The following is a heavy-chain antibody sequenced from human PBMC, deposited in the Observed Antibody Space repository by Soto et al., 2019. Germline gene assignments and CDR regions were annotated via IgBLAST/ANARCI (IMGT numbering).Heavy chain of an antibody. CDR3: SFSSVAGKHYSGRDL. D-gene: IGHD6-13*01. J-gene: IGHJ6*02. CDR1: GYSFTSYW. CDR2: IYPGDSDT. Sequence: GESLKISCKGSGYSFTSYWIGWVRQTPGKGLEWMGIIYPGDSDTRYSPSFQGQVTISADKSISTAYLQWSSLKASDTAMYYCSFSSVAGKHYSGRDLGGPRTTATGCS. V-gene: IGHV5-51*01.